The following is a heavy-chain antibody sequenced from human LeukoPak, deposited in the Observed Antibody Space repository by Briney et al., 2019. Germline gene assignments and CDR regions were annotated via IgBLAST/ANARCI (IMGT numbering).Heavy chain of an antibody. Sequence: QSGGSLRLSCAASGFTFSTYRMNWVRQAPGKGLEWLSYINIDSSTIYYTDSLKGRFTISRDNAKNSLHLQMNSLRDEDTAVYYCARATSTSGPTFDYWGQGTLVTVSS. CDR1: GFTFSTYR. CDR3: ARATSTSGPTFDY. V-gene: IGHV3-48*02. J-gene: IGHJ4*02. D-gene: IGHD6-19*01. CDR2: INIDSSTI.